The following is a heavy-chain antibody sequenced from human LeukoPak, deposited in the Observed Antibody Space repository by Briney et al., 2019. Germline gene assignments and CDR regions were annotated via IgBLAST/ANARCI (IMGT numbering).Heavy chain of an antibody. Sequence: PGGSLRLSCAASGFTFSSYAMSWVRQAPGKGLEWIGEINHSGSTNYNPSLKSRVTISVDTSKNQFSLKLSSVTAADTAVYYCARGRPTGVRGVSFFYWGQGTLVTVSS. J-gene: IGHJ4*02. D-gene: IGHD3-10*01. CDR2: INHSGST. CDR3: ARGRPTGVRGVSFFY. V-gene: IGHV4-34*01. CDR1: GFTFSSYA.